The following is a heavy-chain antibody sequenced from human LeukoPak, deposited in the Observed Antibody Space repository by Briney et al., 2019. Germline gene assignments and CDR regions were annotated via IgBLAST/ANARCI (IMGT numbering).Heavy chain of an antibody. CDR1: GYTFTNYY. Sequence: GASVKVSCKASGYTFTNYYIHWVRQAPGQGLEWMGLINPGGGNTNYAQNFQGRVTMTRDTSASTVYMELSSLRSEDTAIYYCARIRDGYNDAYDIWGQGTLVTVTS. CDR3: ARIRDGYNDAYDI. V-gene: IGHV1-46*01. CDR2: INPGGGNT. D-gene: IGHD5-24*01. J-gene: IGHJ3*02.